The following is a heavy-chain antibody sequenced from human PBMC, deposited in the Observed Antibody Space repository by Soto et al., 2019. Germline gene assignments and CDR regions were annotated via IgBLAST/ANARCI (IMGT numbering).Heavy chain of an antibody. CDR1: GGTFSSYA. V-gene: IGHV1-69*12. Sequence: QVQLVQSGAEVKKPGSSVKVSCKASGGTFSSYAISWVRQAPGQGLEWMGGIIPIFGTADYAQKFQGRVTMTADESTSTAYMELSSLRSEATAVYYCASLIAAAGPPHSPRYYYGMDVWGQGTTVTVSS. J-gene: IGHJ6*02. CDR3: ASLIAAAGPPHSPRYYYGMDV. D-gene: IGHD6-13*01. CDR2: IIPIFGTA.